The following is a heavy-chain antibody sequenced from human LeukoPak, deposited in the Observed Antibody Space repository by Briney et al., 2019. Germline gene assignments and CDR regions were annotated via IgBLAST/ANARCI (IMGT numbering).Heavy chain of an antibody. Sequence: SETLSLTCAVYGGSFSGYYWSWIRQPPGKGLEWIGEINHSGSTNYNPSLKSRVTISVDTSKNQFSLKLSSVTAADTAVYYCARGVGYYDFWSGYYLAWFDPWGQGTLVTVSS. CDR1: GGSFSGYY. V-gene: IGHV4-34*01. J-gene: IGHJ5*02. CDR2: INHSGST. D-gene: IGHD3-3*01. CDR3: ARGVGYYDFWSGYYLAWFDP.